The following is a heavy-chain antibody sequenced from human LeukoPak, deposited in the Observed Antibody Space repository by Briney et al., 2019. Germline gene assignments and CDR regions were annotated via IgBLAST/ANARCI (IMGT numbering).Heavy chain of an antibody. V-gene: IGHV3-7*04. CDR2: IKQDGSEK. CDR1: GCTFSSYW. CDR3: ARDGQQLGF. D-gene: IGHD6-13*01. J-gene: IGHJ4*02. Sequence: GGSLRLSCAASGCTFSSYWMSWVRQAPGKGLEWVANIKQDGSEKYYVDSVKGRFTISRDNAKNSLYLQMNSLRAEDTAVYYCARDGQQLGFWGQGTLVTVSS.